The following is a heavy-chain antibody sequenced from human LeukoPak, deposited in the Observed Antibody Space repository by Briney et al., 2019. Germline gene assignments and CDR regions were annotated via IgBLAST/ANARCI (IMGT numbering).Heavy chain of an antibody. CDR1: GPTFISPS. CDR2: ITMRSMCI. D-gene: IGHD6-19*01. Sequence: LTPSCALAGPTFISPSMKSVRHQARGGMEWDSSITMRSMCIDYADSVKGRFTISRNNAKNSLYLQMNSLTAEDTAVYYCARVIPDTAVAGLNFDYWGQGTLVTASS. V-gene: IGHV3-21*01. J-gene: IGHJ4*02. CDR3: ARVIPDTAVAGLNFDY.